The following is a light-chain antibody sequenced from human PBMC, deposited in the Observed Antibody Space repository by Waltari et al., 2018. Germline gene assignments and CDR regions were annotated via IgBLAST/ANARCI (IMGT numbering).Light chain of an antibody. J-gene: IGLJ2*01. CDR3: SSYAGSNNLV. V-gene: IGLV2-8*01. CDR1: RSTFAGYHY. CDR2: EVS. Sequence: QSALTQPPSASGSPGPSVTIPCTGTRSTFAGYHYVSWYQQHPGKAPKVIIFEVSKRPSGVPDRFTGSKSGNTASLTVSGLQAEDEADYYCSSYAGSNNLVFGGGTKLTVL.